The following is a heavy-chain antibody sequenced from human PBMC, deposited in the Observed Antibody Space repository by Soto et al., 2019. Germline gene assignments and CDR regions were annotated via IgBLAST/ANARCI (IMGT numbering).Heavy chain of an antibody. CDR2: IYYSEST. D-gene: IGHD3-10*01. CDR1: GGSISSGGYY. Sequence: SETLSLTCTVSGGSISSGGYYWSWIRQHPGKGLEWIGYIYYSESTYYNPSLKSRVTISVDMSKNQFSLKLSSVTAADTAVYYCAREGPSHYYGSGSYYRPADYWGQGTLVTVSS. V-gene: IGHV4-31*03. CDR3: AREGPSHYYGSGSYYRPADY. J-gene: IGHJ4*02.